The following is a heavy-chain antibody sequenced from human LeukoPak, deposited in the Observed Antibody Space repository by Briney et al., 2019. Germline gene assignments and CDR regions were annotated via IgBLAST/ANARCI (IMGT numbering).Heavy chain of an antibody. D-gene: IGHD6-13*01. J-gene: IGHJ4*02. Sequence: SETLSLTCTVSGGSISSYYWSWIRQPAGKGLEWIGRIYTSGSTNYNPSLKSRVTMSVDTSKNQFSLKLSSVTAADTAVYYCARGLIAAAGRFFDYWGQGTLVTVSS. CDR3: ARGLIAAAGRFFDY. V-gene: IGHV4-4*07. CDR1: GGSISSYY. CDR2: IYTSGST.